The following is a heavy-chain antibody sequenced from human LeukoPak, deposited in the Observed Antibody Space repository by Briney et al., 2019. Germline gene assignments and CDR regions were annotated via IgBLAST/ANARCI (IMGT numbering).Heavy chain of an antibody. CDR3: AREEWSYYYMDV. J-gene: IGHJ6*03. CDR2: IWYDGSNK. Sequence: GGSLRLSCAASGFTFSSYGMHWVRQAPGKGLEWVAVIWYDGSNKYYADSVKGRFTISRDNSKSTLYLQMNSLRAEDTAVYYCAREEWSYYYMDVWGKGTTVTVSS. V-gene: IGHV3-33*01. CDR1: GFTFSSYG. D-gene: IGHD3-3*01.